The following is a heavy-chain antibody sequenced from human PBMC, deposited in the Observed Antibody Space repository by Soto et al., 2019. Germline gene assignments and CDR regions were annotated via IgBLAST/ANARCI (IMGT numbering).Heavy chain of an antibody. J-gene: IGHJ6*02. CDR1: GFTFSSYG. CDR2: IWYDGSNK. Sequence: QVQLVESGGGVVQPGRSLRLSCAASGFTFSSYGMHWVRQAPGKGLEWVAVIWYDGSNKYYADSVKGRFTISRDNSKNTLYLQMNSLRAEDTAVYYCARDGLVLWFGEKMDVWGQGTTVTVSS. V-gene: IGHV3-33*01. CDR3: ARDGLVLWFGEKMDV. D-gene: IGHD3-10*01.